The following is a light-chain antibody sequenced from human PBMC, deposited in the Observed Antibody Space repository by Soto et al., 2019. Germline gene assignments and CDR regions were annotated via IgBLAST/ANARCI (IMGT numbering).Light chain of an antibody. CDR3: GSYTSATTWV. Sequence: QSVLTQPPSVSGAPGQRVTISCTGGNSNFGAGYDVHWYQQLPGTAPKLIIYKVSNRSSGVSDRFSGSKSGNTASLTISGLHTEDEADYSCGSYTSATTWVFGGGTKLTVL. V-gene: IGLV1-40*01. CDR1: NSNFGAGYD. CDR2: KVS. J-gene: IGLJ3*02.